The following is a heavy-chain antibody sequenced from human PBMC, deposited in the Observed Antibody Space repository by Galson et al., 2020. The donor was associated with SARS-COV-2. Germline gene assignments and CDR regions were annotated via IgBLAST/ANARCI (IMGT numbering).Heavy chain of an antibody. J-gene: IGHJ6*02. Sequence: SETLSLTCTVSGGSISSYFWSWIRPPPGKGLEWIGYIYYSGSTNFSPSLKSRVTMSADTSKNQLSLKLTSVTAADTAVYYCARFPTIAAPGSGYFYGLDLWGQGTTVTVSS. CDR2: IYYSGST. V-gene: IGHV4-59*08. CDR1: GGSISSYF. D-gene: IGHD6-13*01. CDR3: ARFPTIAAPGSGYFYGLDL.